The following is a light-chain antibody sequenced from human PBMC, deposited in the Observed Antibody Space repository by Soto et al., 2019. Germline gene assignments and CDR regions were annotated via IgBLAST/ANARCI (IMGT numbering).Light chain of an antibody. CDR2: DTS. CDR1: QSVSSQ. Sequence: EIVLTQSPATLSLFPGERATLSCRASQSVSSQLAWYQQKPGQAPRLLIYDTSNRATGIPARFSGSGSGTDFTLTISSLEPEDFAVYYCQQRSNWPPAFGGGTKVDIK. CDR3: QQRSNWPPA. J-gene: IGKJ4*01. V-gene: IGKV3-11*01.